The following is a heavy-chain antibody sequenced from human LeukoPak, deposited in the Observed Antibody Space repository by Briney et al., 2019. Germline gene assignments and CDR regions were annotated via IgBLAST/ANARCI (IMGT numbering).Heavy chain of an antibody. CDR1: GLTFSNYV. CDR2: ISDSGGYT. V-gene: IGHV3-23*01. Sequence: GVLRLSCAASGLTFSNYVMNWVRQAPGKGLEWVAGISDSGGYTYYADSVKGRFTISRDNSKYTLYLQMNSLRAEDTAVYYCAKSRPAGATTDYFDYWGRGTLVTVSS. CDR3: AKSRPAGATTDYFDY. D-gene: IGHD1-26*01. J-gene: IGHJ4*02.